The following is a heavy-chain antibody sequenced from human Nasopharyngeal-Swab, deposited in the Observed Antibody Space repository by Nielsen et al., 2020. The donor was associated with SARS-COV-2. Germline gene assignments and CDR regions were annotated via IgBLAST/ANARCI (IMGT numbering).Heavy chain of an antibody. Sequence: WIRQPPGKGLEWIGEINHSGNTNYNPSLKSRVTILVDTSKNQFSLKLSSVTAADTAVYYCARARRNFVVVSAFDYWGQGTLVTVSS. J-gene: IGHJ4*02. V-gene: IGHV4-34*01. D-gene: IGHD2-21*02. CDR3: ARARRNFVVVSAFDY. CDR2: INHSGNT.